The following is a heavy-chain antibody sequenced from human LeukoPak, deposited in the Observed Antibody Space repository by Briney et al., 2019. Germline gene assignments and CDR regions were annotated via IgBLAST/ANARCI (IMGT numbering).Heavy chain of an antibody. Sequence: SETLSLTCAVYGGSFSGYYWSWIRQPPGKGLEWIGEINHSGSTNYNPSLKSRVTISVDTSKNQFSLKLSSVTAADTAVYYCARGWNEDIVVVPAARSRGYYYYYGMDVWGQGTTVTVSS. J-gene: IGHJ6*02. D-gene: IGHD2-2*01. V-gene: IGHV4-34*01. CDR1: GGSFSGYY. CDR2: INHSGST. CDR3: ARGWNEDIVVVPAARSRGYYYYYGMDV.